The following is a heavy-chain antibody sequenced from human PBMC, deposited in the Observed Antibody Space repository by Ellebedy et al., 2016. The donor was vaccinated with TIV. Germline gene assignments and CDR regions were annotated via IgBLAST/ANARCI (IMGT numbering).Heavy chain of an antibody. J-gene: IGHJ4*02. V-gene: IGHV3-64D*06. CDR1: GFTFSSYA. D-gene: IGHD3-16*01. CDR3: VKAWGD. Sequence: PGGSLRLSCLASGFTFSSYAMHWVRQAPGKGLEYISAIVSNGDSTYYAKSVKGRFIISRDNSKNTLYLQMSSLRLEDTAVYYCVKAWGDWGQGTLVTVSS. CDR2: IVSNGDST.